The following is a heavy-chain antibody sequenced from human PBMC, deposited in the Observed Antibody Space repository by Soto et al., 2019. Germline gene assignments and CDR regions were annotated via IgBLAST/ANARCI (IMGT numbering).Heavy chain of an antibody. Sequence: RLSCAASGFTFSDYSMSWVRQAPGKGLEWVSSISGSGDDFYYADSVKGRFIISRDNAENSLFLHMNGLRAEDMDLYFCERDSGRRPFNWFDPWGQGTLVTVSS. CDR3: ERDSGRRPFNWFDP. V-gene: IGHV3-21*01. CDR1: GFTFSDYS. CDR2: ISGSGDDF. J-gene: IGHJ5*02.